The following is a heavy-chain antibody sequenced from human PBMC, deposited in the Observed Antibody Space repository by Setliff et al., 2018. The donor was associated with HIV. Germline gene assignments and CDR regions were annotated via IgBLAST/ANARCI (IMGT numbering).Heavy chain of an antibody. V-gene: IGHV1-18*01. Sequence: ASAKVSCKASGYTFTKYGISWVRQATGEGLERMGWITAYNDNTYYEGKFQGRVTMTTDTSTSTAYMELSSLRSEDTAVYYCARDFGGYCSSMSCPGLFDPWGQGTLVTVS. CDR1: GYTFTKYG. J-gene: IGHJ5*02. CDR2: ITAYNDNT. D-gene: IGHD2-2*01. CDR3: ARDFGGYCSSMSCPGLFDP.